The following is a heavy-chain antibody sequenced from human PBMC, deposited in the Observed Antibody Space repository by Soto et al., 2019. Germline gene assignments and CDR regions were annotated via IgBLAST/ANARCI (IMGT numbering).Heavy chain of an antibody. J-gene: IGHJ4*02. Sequence: GXSVKVTCKASGSSFTGYYMHWVRQAPGQGLEWMGWINPNSGGTNYAQKFQGRVTMTRDTSISTAYMELSRLRSDDTAVYYCARDPYGGNGFDYWGQGTRVIVPA. D-gene: IGHD4-17*01. CDR2: INPNSGGT. V-gene: IGHV1-2*02. CDR1: GSSFTGYY. CDR3: ARDPYGGNGFDY.